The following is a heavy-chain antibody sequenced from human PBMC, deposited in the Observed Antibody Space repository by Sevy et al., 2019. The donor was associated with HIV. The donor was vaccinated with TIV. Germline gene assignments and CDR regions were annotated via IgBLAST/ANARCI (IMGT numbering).Heavy chain of an antibody. CDR1: GYTFNNAW. D-gene: IGHD3-3*01. J-gene: IGHJ5*02. CDR3: TGATVFGATWFDP. Sequence: GGSLRLSCAASGYTFNNAWMSWVRQAPGKGLEWLDRIKSKTDGGSAEHASPVKGRFTISRDDSNSTLYLQMNRLRTEDTGVYYCTGATVFGATWFDPWGQGALVTVSS. V-gene: IGHV3-15*01. CDR2: IKSKTDGGSA.